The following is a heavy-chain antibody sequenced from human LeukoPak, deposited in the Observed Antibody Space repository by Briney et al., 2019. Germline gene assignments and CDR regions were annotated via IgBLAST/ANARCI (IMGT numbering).Heavy chain of an antibody. D-gene: IGHD4-23*01. CDR2: ISAYNGNT. CDR1: GYTFTSYG. V-gene: IGHV1-18*01. Sequence: ASVKVSCKASGYTFTSYGISWVRQAPGQGLEWMGWISAYNGNTNYAQKLQGRVTMTTDTSTSTAYMELRSLRPDDTAVYYCARAPTVVTDGYYYMDVWGKGTTVTASS. CDR3: ARAPTVVTDGYYYMDV. J-gene: IGHJ6*03.